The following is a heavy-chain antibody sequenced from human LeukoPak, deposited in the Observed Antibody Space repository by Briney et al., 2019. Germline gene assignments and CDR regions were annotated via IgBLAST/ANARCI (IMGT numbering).Heavy chain of an antibody. CDR3: TTAPASLDY. CDR1: GFTFRNAW. V-gene: IGHV3-15*01. CDR2: IKSKHDGGTT. J-gene: IGHJ4*02. Sequence: GGSLRLSCATSGFTFRNAWMSWVRQAPGKGLEWVGRIKSKHDGGTTDFAAPVKGRFSISRDDSENTLYLQMNSLITDDTAVYYCTTAPASLDYWGQGTLATVSS.